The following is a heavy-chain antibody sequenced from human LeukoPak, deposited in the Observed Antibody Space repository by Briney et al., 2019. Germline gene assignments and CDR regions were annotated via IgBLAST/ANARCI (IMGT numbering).Heavy chain of an antibody. CDR3: AKGDMVRGVIITLDAFDI. Sequence: GSLRLSCAASGFTFSSYAMSWVRQAPGKGLEWVSAISGSGGSTYYADSVKGRFTISRDNSKNTLYLQMNSLRAEDTAVYYCAKGDMVRGVIITLDAFDIWGQGTMVTVSS. CDR2: ISGSGGST. V-gene: IGHV3-23*01. D-gene: IGHD3-10*01. CDR1: GFTFSSYA. J-gene: IGHJ3*02.